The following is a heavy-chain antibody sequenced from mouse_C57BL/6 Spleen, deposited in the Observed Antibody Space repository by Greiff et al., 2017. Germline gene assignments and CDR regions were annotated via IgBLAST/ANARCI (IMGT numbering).Heavy chain of an antibody. J-gene: IGHJ2*01. D-gene: IGHD2-5*01. V-gene: IGHV1-50*01. Sequence: QVQLQQPGAELVKPGASVKLSCKASGYTFTSYWMPWVQQRPGQGLAWIGEIDPSDSYTNYNQKFKGKATLSVDTASSTAYMQLSSLTSEDSAVYDCARYYSNYFDDWGQGTTLTVSS. CDR2: IDPSDSYT. CDR1: GYTFTSYW. CDR3: ARYYSNYFDD.